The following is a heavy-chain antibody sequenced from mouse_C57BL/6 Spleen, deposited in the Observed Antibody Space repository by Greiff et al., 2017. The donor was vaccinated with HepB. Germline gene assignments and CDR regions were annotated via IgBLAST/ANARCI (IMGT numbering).Heavy chain of an antibody. CDR3: AREGYYDDAIGY. Sequence: QVQLQQPGAELVRPGSSVKLSCKASGYTFTSYWMHWVKQRPIQGLEWIGNINPSDSETHYNQKFKDKATLTVDKSSSTAYMQLSSLTSEDSAVYYCAREGYYDDAIGYWGQGTSVTVSS. CDR1: GYTFTSYW. J-gene: IGHJ4*01. V-gene: IGHV1-52*01. D-gene: IGHD2-4*01. CDR2: INPSDSET.